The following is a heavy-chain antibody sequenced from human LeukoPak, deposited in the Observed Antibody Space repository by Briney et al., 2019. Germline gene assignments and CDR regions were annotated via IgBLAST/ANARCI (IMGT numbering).Heavy chain of an antibody. CDR3: ARVVGLTGYSSSWYSGYYYYMDV. Sequence: ASVKVSCKASGGTFSSYAISWVRQAPGQGLEWMGGIIPIFGTTNYAQKFQDRVTITADKSTSTAYMELSSLRSEDTAVYYCARVVGLTGYSSSWYSGYYYYMDVWGKGTTVTVPS. D-gene: IGHD6-13*01. CDR1: GGTFSSYA. V-gene: IGHV1-69*06. J-gene: IGHJ6*03. CDR2: IIPIFGTT.